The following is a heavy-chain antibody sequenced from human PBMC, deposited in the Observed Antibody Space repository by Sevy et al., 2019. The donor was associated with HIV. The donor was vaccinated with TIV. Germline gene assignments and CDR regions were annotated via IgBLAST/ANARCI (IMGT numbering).Heavy chain of an antibody. V-gene: IGHV1-24*01. D-gene: IGHD3-16*02. CDR1: GYTLTELS. CDR2: FDPEDGET. Sequence: ASVKVSCKVSGYTLTELSMHWVRQAPGKGLEWMGGFDPEDGETIYAQKFQGRVTMTEDTSTDTAYMVLSSLRSEDTAVYYCATLGRNLTFGGVIAEYYFDYWGQGTLVTVSS. CDR3: ATLGRNLTFGGVIAEYYFDY. J-gene: IGHJ4*02.